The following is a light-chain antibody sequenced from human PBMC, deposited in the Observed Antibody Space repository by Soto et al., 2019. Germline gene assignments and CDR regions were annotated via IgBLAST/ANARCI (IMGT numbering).Light chain of an antibody. CDR1: RGIGNA. CDR3: QKYDSAPT. CDR2: SAS. V-gene: IGKV1-27*01. J-gene: IGKJ1*01. Sequence: MSQSPAAVSASVGDRVTITCRPSRGIGNALAWYQQKPGTVPKLLIHSASTLQSGVPSRFSGSGSGTDFTLTISSLQPEDVASYYCQKYDSAPTFGPGTKV.